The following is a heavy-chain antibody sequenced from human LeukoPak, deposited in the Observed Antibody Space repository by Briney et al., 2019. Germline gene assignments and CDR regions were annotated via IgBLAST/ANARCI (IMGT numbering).Heavy chain of an antibody. Sequence: PGGSLRLSCAASGFTFDDYAMHWVRQPPGKGLEWVSGISWNSGSIGYADSVKGRFPISRDNAKNSLYVQMNSLRAEDTALYYCAKGVGESRFYFDYWGQETLVSVSS. CDR2: ISWNSGSI. CDR3: AKGVGESRFYFDY. D-gene: IGHD3-10*01. J-gene: IGHJ4*02. V-gene: IGHV3-9*01. CDR1: GFTFDDYA.